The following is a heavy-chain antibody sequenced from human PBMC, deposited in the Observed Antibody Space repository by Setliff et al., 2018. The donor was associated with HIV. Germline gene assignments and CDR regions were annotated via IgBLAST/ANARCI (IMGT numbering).Heavy chain of an antibody. Sequence: GGSLRLSCEASGFTFSTYSMNWVRQAPGKGLEWVSSISSSSRSKYYADSVKGRFTISRDNSKNTMFLQMNSLRVEDTAIYYCAKMHTAMDPDTFDIWAKGQWSPSPQ. CDR3: AKMHTAMDPDTFDI. J-gene: IGHJ3*02. D-gene: IGHD5-18*01. V-gene: IGHV3-21*01. CDR1: GFTFSTYS. CDR2: ISSSSRSK.